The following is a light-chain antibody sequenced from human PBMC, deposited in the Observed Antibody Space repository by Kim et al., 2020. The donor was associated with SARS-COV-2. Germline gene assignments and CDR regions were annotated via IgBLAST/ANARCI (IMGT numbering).Light chain of an antibody. CDR1: QDIRNN. CDR2: GAS. V-gene: IGKV3-15*01. J-gene: IGKJ4*01. CDR3: QQYEIWPPLT. Sequence: EIVMTQSPASLSVSPGERVILSCRASQDIRNNLAWYQQKPGQAPRLLIHGASIRATGIPARFSGSGSETEFTLTISSPQSEDCAVYYCQQYEIWPPLTFGGGTKVDIK.